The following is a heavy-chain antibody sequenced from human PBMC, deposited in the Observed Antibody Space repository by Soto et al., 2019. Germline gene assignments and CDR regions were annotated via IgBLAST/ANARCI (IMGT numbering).Heavy chain of an antibody. CDR3: ARERFDGYKSYGMDV. CDR1: GFTFSSYG. J-gene: IGHJ6*02. D-gene: IGHD5-12*01. V-gene: IGHV3-21*01. CDR2: ISSSSSYI. Sequence: GGSLRLSCAASGFTFSSYGMHWVRQAPGKGLEWVSSISSSSSYIYYAGSVKGRFTISRDNAKNSLYLQMNSLRAEDTAVYYCARERFDGYKSYGMDVWGQGATVTVSS.